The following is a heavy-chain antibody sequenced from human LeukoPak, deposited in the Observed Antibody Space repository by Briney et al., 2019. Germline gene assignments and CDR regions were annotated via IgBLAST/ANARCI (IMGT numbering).Heavy chain of an antibody. V-gene: IGHV4-59*08. CDR3: AKFRLPGIGLRDWFFDL. D-gene: IGHD3-10*01. Sequence: SETLSLTCTVSGGSISTYYWSWIRQPPGKGLEWIGYIYYSGNTNYSPSLESRVTISVDTSKNQLSLKLNSVTAADTAVYYCAKFRLPGIGLRDWFFDLWGRGALVTVSS. CDR2: IYYSGNT. CDR1: GGSISTYY. J-gene: IGHJ2*01.